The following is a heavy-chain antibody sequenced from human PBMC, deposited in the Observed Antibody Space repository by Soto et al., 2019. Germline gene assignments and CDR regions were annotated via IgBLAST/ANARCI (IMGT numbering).Heavy chain of an antibody. J-gene: IGHJ4*02. CDR1: GYTFTSYA. V-gene: IGHV1-3*01. Sequence: QVQLVQSGAEVKKPGASVKVSCKASGYTFTSYAMHWVRQAPGQRLEWMGWINAGNGNTKYSQKFQGRVTITRDTXXXTXXXXXXXXXSXDTTVYXCARDLGGWTDYWGQGTLVTVSS. D-gene: IGHD6-19*01. CDR2: INAGNGNT. CDR3: ARDLGGWTDY.